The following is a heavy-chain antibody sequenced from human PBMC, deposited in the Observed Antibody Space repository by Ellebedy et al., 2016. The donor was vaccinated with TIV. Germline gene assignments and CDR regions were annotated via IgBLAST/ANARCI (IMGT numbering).Heavy chain of an antibody. V-gene: IGHV1-3*04. CDR3: ATREWQDPMDV. CDR2: INTGNGNT. D-gene: IGHD3-3*01. CDR1: GHSFTSYG. J-gene: IGHJ6*02. Sequence: ASVKVSXXASGHSFTSYGIHWVRQAPGQRLERMGWINTGNGNTKYSQKLQGRVTITADTSASTVYMELSSLMSEDTAVYYCATREWQDPMDVWGQGTTVTVSS.